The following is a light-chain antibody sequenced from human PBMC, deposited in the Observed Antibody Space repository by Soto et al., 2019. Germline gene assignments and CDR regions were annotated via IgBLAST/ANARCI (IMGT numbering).Light chain of an antibody. CDR2: GAS. Sequence: EIVMTQSPATLSVSPGERATLSCRASQSLTTNLAWYQQKPGQAPRLLFYGASTRATGIPARFSGSGSGTEFTLTISSLQSEDFEVYYCQQYNDWPRTFGGGTKVDI. J-gene: IGKJ4*01. CDR1: QSLTTN. V-gene: IGKV3-15*01. CDR3: QQYNDWPRT.